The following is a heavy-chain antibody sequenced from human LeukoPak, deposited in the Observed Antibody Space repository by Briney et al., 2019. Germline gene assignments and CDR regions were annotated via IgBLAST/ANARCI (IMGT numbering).Heavy chain of an antibody. J-gene: IGHJ4*02. CDR1: GGTFSSHA. CDR3: ARSDIVLMVYAIAPFDY. CDR2: IIPIFGIA. V-gene: IGHV1-69*04. D-gene: IGHD2-8*01. Sequence: GASVKVSCKASGGTFSSHAISWVRQAPGQGLEWMGRIIPIFGIANYAQKFQGRVTITADKSTSTAYMELSSLRSEDTAVYYCARSDIVLMVYAIAPFDYWGQGTLVTVSS.